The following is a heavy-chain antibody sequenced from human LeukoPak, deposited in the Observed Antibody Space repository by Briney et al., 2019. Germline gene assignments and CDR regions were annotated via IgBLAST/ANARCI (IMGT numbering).Heavy chain of an antibody. CDR2: IYTSGST. V-gene: IGHV4-4*07. J-gene: IGHJ4*02. CDR3: ARGGAAAGKGGFDY. Sequence: SETLSLTCTVSGGSISSYYWSWIRQPAGEGLEWIGRIYTSGSTNYNPSLKSRVTMSVDTSKNQFSLKLSSVTAADTAVYYCARGGAAAGKGGFDYWGQGTLVTVSS. CDR1: GGSISSYY. D-gene: IGHD6-13*01.